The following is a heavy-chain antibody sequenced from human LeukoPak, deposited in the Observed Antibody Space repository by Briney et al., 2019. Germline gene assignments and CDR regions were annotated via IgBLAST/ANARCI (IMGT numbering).Heavy chain of an antibody. Sequence: PGGSPRLSCAASGFTFSSYAMSWVRQAPGKGLEWVSAISGSGGSTYYADSVKGRFTISRDNSKNTLYLQMNSLRAEDAAVYYCARLGEHYYDSSGYYLYYFDYWGQGTLVTVSS. D-gene: IGHD3-22*01. CDR1: GFTFSSYA. CDR3: ARLGEHYYDSSGYYLYYFDY. CDR2: ISGSGGST. V-gene: IGHV3-23*01. J-gene: IGHJ4*02.